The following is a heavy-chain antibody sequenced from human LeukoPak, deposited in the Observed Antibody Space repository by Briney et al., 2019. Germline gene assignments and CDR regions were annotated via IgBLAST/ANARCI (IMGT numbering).Heavy chain of an antibody. CDR1: GGTFSTFG. D-gene: IGHD4-17*01. CDR2: ISAYNGNT. J-gene: IGHJ4*02. CDR3: ATGDYGDYRRFDY. V-gene: IGHV1-18*01. Sequence: ASVKVSCKASGGTFSTFGISWVRQAPGQGLEWMGWISAYNGNTNYAQKLRGRVTMTTDTSTSTAYMELRSLRSDDTAVYYCATGDYGDYRRFDYWGQGTLVTVSS.